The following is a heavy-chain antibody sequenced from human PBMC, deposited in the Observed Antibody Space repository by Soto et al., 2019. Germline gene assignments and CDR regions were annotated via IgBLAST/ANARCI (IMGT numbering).Heavy chain of an antibody. CDR1: GFTFDDYA. V-gene: IGHV3-9*01. Sequence: EVQLVESGGGLVQPGRSLRLSCAASGFTFDDYAMHWVRQAPGKGLEWVSGISWNSGSIGYADSVKGRFTISRDNAKNSLYLQMNSLRAEDTALYYCAKDIEEGTVAGLKYVDYWGQGTLVTVSS. D-gene: IGHD6-19*01. J-gene: IGHJ4*02. CDR2: ISWNSGSI. CDR3: AKDIEEGTVAGLKYVDY.